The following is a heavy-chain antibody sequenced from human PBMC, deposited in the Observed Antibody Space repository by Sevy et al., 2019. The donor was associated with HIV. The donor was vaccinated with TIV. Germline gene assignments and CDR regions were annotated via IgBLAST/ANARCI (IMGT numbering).Heavy chain of an antibody. J-gene: IGHJ6*02. CDR3: AKDFTGYNGMDV. CDR2: ISYHRRDK. V-gene: IGHV3-30*18. CDR1: GITFSTSG. Sequence: GGSLRLSCVVSGITFSTSGMHWVRQAPRKGLEWVAVISYHRRDKFYADSVKGRSTIARDNSKNILYLQMISLRAEDTAVYYCAKDFTGYNGMDVWGQGTMVTVSS. D-gene: IGHD3-9*01.